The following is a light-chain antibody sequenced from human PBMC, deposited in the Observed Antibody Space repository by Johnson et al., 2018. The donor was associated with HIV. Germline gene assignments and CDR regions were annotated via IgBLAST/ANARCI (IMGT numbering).Light chain of an antibody. CDR1: SSNIGKNS. CDR3: GTWDTRLSVLYV. Sequence: QSVLTQPPSVSAAPGQKVTIPCSGSSSNIGKNSVSWYQQLPGTAPKLLIYESNKRPSGIPDRFSGSKSGTSATLGITGIQTGDEADYYCGTWDTRLSVLYVFGRGTKVTVL. J-gene: IGLJ1*01. CDR2: ESN. V-gene: IGLV1-51*02.